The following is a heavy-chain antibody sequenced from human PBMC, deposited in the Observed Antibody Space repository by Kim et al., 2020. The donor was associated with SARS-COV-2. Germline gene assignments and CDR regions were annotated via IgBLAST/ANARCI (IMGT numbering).Heavy chain of an antibody. Sequence: SETLSLTCTVSGGSISSSSYYWGWIRQPPGKGLEWIGSIYYSGSTYYNPSLKSRVTISVDTSKNQFSLKLSSVTAADTAVYYCARLGSSWFIDYWGQGTLVTVSS. V-gene: IGHV4-39*01. CDR1: GGSISSSSYY. J-gene: IGHJ4*02. CDR2: IYYSGST. CDR3: ARLGSSWFIDY. D-gene: IGHD6-13*01.